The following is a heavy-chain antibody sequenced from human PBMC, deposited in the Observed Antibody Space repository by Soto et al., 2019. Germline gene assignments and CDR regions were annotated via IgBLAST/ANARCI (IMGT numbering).Heavy chain of an antibody. V-gene: IGHV4-4*02. J-gene: IGHJ6*02. Sequence: SETLSLTCAVSGGSISSSNWWSWVRQPPGKGLEWIGEIYHSGSTNYNPSLKSRVTIPVDKSKNQFSLKLSSVTAADTAVYYCARDQWPRGGMDVWGQGTTVTVSS. CDR2: IYHSGST. D-gene: IGHD6-19*01. CDR1: GGSISSSNW. CDR3: ARDQWPRGGMDV.